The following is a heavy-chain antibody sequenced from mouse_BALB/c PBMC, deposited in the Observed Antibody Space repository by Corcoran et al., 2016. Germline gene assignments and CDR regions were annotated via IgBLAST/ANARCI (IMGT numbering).Heavy chain of an antibody. D-gene: IGHD2-12*01. V-gene: IGHV1S34*01. CDR2: ISCYNGAT. CDR3: GRASLRYSAMDY. J-gene: IGHJ4*01. CDR1: GYSFTGYY. Sequence: LVKTGASVKISCKASGYSFTGYYMHWVKQSHRKSLEWIGYISCYNGATSYNQKFKDKATFTVDTSSSTAYMQFNSLTAEDSAVYYCGRASLRYSAMDYWGQGTPVTVSS.